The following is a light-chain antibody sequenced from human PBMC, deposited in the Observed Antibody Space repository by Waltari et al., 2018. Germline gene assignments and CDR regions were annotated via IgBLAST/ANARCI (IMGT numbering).Light chain of an antibody. CDR3: QQYGSSPQT. Sequence: EIVLTQSPGTLSLSPGERATLSCRASQTVGSVYLAWYHQKPGQAPRLLIYGASSRATGIPDRFSGSGSGTEFTLTISRLDPEDFAVYHCQQYGSSPQTFGQGTKVEIK. CDR1: QTVGSVY. V-gene: IGKV3-20*01. CDR2: GAS. J-gene: IGKJ1*01.